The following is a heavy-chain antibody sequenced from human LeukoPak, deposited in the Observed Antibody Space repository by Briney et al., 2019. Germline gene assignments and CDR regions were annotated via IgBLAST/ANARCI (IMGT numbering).Heavy chain of an antibody. J-gene: IGHJ2*01. CDR3: AKDVDSSSWPKLTYWYFDL. D-gene: IGHD6-13*01. CDR2: IKTKTDGGTT. CDR1: GFAFSTAW. V-gene: IGHV3-15*01. Sequence: GGSLRLSCAASGFAFSTAWMTWVRQAPGKGLEWVGQIKTKTDGGTTDYAAPVKGRFTISRDNSKNTLYLQMNSLRAEDTAVYYCAKDVDSSSWPKLTYWYFDLWGRGTLVTVSS.